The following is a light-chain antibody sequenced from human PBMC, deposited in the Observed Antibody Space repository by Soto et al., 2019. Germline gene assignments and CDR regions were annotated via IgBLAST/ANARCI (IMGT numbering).Light chain of an antibody. CDR2: EVS. CDR3: SSYVATKSYV. V-gene: IGLV2-8*01. CDR1: SSDVGGYNY. J-gene: IGLJ1*01. Sequence: QSVLTQPPSASGSPGQSVTISRTGTSSDVGGYNYVSWYQQHPGKAPKLLIYEVSKRPSGVPDRFSGSKSGNTASLTVSGLQAEDEADYYCSSYVATKSYVFGTGTKVTVL.